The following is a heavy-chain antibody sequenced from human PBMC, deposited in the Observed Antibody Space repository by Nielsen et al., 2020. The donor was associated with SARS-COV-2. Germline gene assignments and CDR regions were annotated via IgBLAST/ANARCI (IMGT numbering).Heavy chain of an antibody. J-gene: IGHJ4*02. CDR3: TKGAQLGDY. Sequence: GESLKISCAVSGFTFSSYWMHWVRQAPGKGLVWVSRINSDGSFTSYADSVKGRFTISRDNAKNTLYLQMNSLRVEDTAIYYCTKGAQLGDYWGQGTLVTVSS. V-gene: IGHV3-74*01. D-gene: IGHD6-13*01. CDR1: GFTFSSYW. CDR2: INSDGSFT.